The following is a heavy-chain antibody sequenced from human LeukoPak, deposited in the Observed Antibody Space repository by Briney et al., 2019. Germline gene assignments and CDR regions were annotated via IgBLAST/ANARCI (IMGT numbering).Heavy chain of an antibody. CDR2: IYHSGST. Sequence: SETLSLTCAVSDHSLSSGDYWGWIRQPPGKGLEWIAIIYHSGSTYKNPSLKSRVTMSVDTSKNQFSLNLSSVTAADTAVYYCARSPYYLDSSGYHGAYYFDYWGQGILITVSS. D-gene: IGHD3-22*01. CDR1: DHSLSSGDY. CDR3: ARSPYYLDSSGYHGAYYFDY. V-gene: IGHV4-38-2*01. J-gene: IGHJ4*02.